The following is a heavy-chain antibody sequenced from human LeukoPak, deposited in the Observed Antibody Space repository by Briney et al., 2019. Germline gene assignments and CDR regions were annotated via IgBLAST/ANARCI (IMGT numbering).Heavy chain of an antibody. Sequence: GGSLRLSCAASGFTFDDYAMHWVRQAPGKGLEWVSGISWNSGSIGYADSVKGRFTISRDNAKNSLYLQMNSLRAEDTALYYCAKDSWGYYGSGNPDYWGQGTLVTVSS. J-gene: IGHJ4*02. D-gene: IGHD3-10*01. CDR3: AKDSWGYYGSGNPDY. V-gene: IGHV3-9*01. CDR1: GFTFDDYA. CDR2: ISWNSGSI.